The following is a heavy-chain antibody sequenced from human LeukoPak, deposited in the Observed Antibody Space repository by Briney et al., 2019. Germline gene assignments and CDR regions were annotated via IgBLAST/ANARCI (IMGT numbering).Heavy chain of an antibody. D-gene: IGHD3-3*01. J-gene: IGHJ4*02. CDR3: ARGRQFTIFGVVIIDYFDY. CDR2: IYYSGST. Sequence: SETLSLTCTVSGGSISSGGYYWSWIRQHPGKGLEWIGYIYYSGSTYYNPSLNSRVTISVDTSKNQFSLKLSSVTAADTAVYYCARGRQFTIFGVVIIDYFDYWGQGTLVTVSS. CDR1: GGSISSGGYY. V-gene: IGHV4-31*03.